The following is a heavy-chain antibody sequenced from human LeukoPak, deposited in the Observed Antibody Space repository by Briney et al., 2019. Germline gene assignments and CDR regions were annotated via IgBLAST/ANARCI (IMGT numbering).Heavy chain of an antibody. J-gene: IGHJ4*02. D-gene: IGHD3-10*01. CDR2: IYSGGST. CDR3: ARDKPGGSGSLDY. Sequence: GGSLRLSCAASGFTVSSNYMNWVRQAPGKGLEWASIIYSGGSTDYADSVKGRFSISRDNSKNTLYLQMNSLRADDTAVYYCARDKPGGSGSLDYWGQGTLVTVSP. V-gene: IGHV3-53*01. CDR1: GFTVSSNY.